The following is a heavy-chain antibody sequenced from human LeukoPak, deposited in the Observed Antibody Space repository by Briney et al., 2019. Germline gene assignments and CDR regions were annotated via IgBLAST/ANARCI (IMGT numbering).Heavy chain of an antibody. CDR3: ARDDGETWKGSYWYFDL. V-gene: IGHV4-34*01. Sequence: SETLSLTCAVYGGSLNGHYWSWIRQPPGKGLEWIGEGSESGGTKFNPSLKSRVTISADTSKNQFSLKLNSVTAADTAVYYCARDDGETWKGSYWYFDLWGRGTLVTVSS. D-gene: IGHD1-1*01. J-gene: IGHJ2*01. CDR2: GSESGGT. CDR1: GGSLNGHY.